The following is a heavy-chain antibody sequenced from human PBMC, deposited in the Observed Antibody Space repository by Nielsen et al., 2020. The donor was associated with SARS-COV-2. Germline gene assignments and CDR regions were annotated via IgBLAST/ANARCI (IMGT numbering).Heavy chain of an antibody. Sequence: GESLKISCKGSGYSFTSYWISWVRQMPGKGLEWMGRIDPSDSYTNYSPSFQGHVTISADKSISTAYLQWSSLKASDTAMYYCARQATVTTRHDAFDIWGQGTMVTVSS. CDR1: GYSFTSYW. CDR3: ARQATVTTRHDAFDI. CDR2: IDPSDSYT. J-gene: IGHJ3*02. D-gene: IGHD4-17*01. V-gene: IGHV5-10-1*01.